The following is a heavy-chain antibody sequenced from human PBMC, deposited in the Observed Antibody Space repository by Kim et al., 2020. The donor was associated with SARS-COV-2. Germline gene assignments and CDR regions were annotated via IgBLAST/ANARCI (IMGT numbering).Heavy chain of an antibody. CDR1: GFTFSSYS. Sequence: GGSLRLSCAASGFTFSSYSMNWVRQAPGKGLEWVSSISSSSSYIYYADSVKGRFTISRDNAKNSLYLQMNSLRAEDTAVYYCARDSSVRGVMRRLYGMDVWGQGTTVTVSS. D-gene: IGHD3-10*01. J-gene: IGHJ6*02. CDR2: ISSSSSYI. V-gene: IGHV3-21*01. CDR3: ARDSSVRGVMRRLYGMDV.